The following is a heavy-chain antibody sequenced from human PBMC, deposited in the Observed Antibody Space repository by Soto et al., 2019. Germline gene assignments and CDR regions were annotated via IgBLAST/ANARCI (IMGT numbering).Heavy chain of an antibody. CDR2: ITSGGAT. Sequence: EVQLVESGGGLIQPGGCLRLSCSASGFSVSDNYMTWVRQAPGKGLEWVSLITSGGATYYADSVKGRFTISRDDSNKTALLKQNSRGDVGTAVFYCAGQKLGGYYGCNGYYAWGDHFEYWGQGTLVPVS. CDR3: AGQKLGGYYGCNGYYAWGDHFEY. CDR1: GFSVSDNY. J-gene: IGHJ4*02. D-gene: IGHD3-22*01. V-gene: IGHV3-53*01.